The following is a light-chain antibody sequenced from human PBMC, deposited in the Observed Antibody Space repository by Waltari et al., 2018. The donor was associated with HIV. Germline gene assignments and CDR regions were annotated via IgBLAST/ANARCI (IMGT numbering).Light chain of an antibody. CDR1: SSDVGGYNY. CDR3: SSYAGTYTLK. CDR2: EVS. J-gene: IGLJ2*01. V-gene: IGLV2-14*01. Sequence: QSALTQPASVSGSPGQSITISCTGTSSDVGGYNYVSWYQQHPGKAPNLMISEVSNRPSGVTNRFSGSKSGNTASLTISGLQVEDEADYYCSSYAGTYTLKFGGGTKLTV.